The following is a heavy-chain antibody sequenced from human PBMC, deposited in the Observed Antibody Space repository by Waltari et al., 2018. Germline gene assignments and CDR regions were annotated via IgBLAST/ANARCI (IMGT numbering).Heavy chain of an antibody. CDR1: GFTITRTL. CDR3: TRALWLGELYDY. CDR2: INSDGSST. V-gene: IGHV3-74*01. Sequence: EVQLDESGGGLVPPGAYLILSCSASGFTITRTLMNWVRQAPGKGLVWVARINSDGSSTTYADSGKGRFTISRDNAKNTVYWQMNSLRVEDTAVYYCTRALWLGELYDYWGQGTLVTVSS. D-gene: IGHD3-10*01. J-gene: IGHJ4*02.